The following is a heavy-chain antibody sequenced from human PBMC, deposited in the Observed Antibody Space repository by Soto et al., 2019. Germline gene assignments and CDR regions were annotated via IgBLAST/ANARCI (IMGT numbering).Heavy chain of an antibody. Sequence: SETLSLTCTVSGGSISSGGYYWSWIRQHPGKGLEWIGYIYYSGSTYYNPSLKSRVTISVDTSKNQFSLKLSSVTAADTAVYYCARVAFNYYDSSGQPRGYGMDVWGQGTTVTVS. CDR1: GGSISSGGYY. D-gene: IGHD3-22*01. CDR3: ARVAFNYYDSSGQPRGYGMDV. V-gene: IGHV4-31*03. CDR2: IYYSGST. J-gene: IGHJ6*02.